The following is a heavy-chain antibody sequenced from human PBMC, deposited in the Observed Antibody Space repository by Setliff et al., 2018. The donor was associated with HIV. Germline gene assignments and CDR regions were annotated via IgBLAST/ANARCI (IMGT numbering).Heavy chain of an antibody. Sequence: PSETLSLTCIVSGGSISNYYWSWIRQPPWKGLEWIGYIYSSGKTKYNPSLKSRVTMSVDTSQNQFSLNLNSVTAADTAVYFCARHPPKVAYYASGPTTYLDYWGRGTLVTVSS. V-gene: IGHV4-4*09. D-gene: IGHD3-10*01. J-gene: IGHJ4*02. CDR3: ARHPPKVAYYASGPTTYLDY. CDR1: GGSISNYY. CDR2: IYSSGKT.